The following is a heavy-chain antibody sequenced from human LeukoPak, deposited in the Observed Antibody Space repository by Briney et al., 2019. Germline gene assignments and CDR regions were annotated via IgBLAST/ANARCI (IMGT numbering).Heavy chain of an antibody. CDR2: ISPDSGAT. D-gene: IGHD4-23*01. V-gene: IGHV1-2*02. J-gene: IGHJ4*02. CDR3: ARVGKGYSQYYFDY. CDR1: GYTFTDYY. Sequence: GASVNVSCKASGYTFTDYYIHWVRQAPGQGLECMGWISPDSGATNYAQKFQGRVTMTRDTSISTAYMELSRLTSDDTAVYYCARVGKGYSQYYFDYWGQGTLVTVSS.